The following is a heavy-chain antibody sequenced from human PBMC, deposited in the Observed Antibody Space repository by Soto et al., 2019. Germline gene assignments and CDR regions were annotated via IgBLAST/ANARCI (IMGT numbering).Heavy chain of an antibody. V-gene: IGHV3-66*01. CDR1: GFTVSSNY. CDR2: IYSGGST. D-gene: IGHD3-22*01. J-gene: IGHJ4*02. Sequence: GGSLRLSCAASGFTVSSNYMSWVRQAPGKGLEWVSVIYSGGSTYYADSVKGRFTISRDNSKNTLYLQMNSLRAEDTAVYYCASRYYDSSGYRPVDYWGQGTLVTVSS. CDR3: ASRYYDSSGYRPVDY.